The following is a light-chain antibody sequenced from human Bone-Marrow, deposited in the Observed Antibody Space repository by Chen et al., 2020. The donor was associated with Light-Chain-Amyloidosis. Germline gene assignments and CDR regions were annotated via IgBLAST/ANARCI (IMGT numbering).Light chain of an antibody. CDR2: EVT. Sequence: QSALTQPASVSGSPGQSITISCTGTSSDVGGDNHVSWYQQHPDKAPKLMLYEVTNRPAWVPDRFSGSKSANTASLTISGLQTADEADYFCSSYTITNTLVFGSGTRVTVL. CDR1: SSDVGGDNH. V-gene: IGLV2-14*01. J-gene: IGLJ1*01. CDR3: SSYTITNTLV.